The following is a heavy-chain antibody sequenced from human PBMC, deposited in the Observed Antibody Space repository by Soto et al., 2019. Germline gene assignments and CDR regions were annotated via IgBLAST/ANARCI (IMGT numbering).Heavy chain of an antibody. D-gene: IGHD2-15*01. CDR3: ARPKRYCSGGSCYLVFFDY. V-gene: IGHV5-51*01. J-gene: IGHJ4*02. Sequence: GESLKISCKGSGYSFTSYWIGWVRQMPGKGLEWMGIIYPGDSDTRYRPSFQGQVTISDYKSISTAYLQWSSLKASDTAMYYCARPKRYCSGGSCYLVFFDYWGQGTLVTVSS. CDR1: GYSFTSYW. CDR2: IYPGDSDT.